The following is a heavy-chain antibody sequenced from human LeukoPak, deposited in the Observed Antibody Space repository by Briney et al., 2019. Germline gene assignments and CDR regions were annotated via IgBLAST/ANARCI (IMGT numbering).Heavy chain of an antibody. D-gene: IGHD3-22*01. Sequence: GGSLRLSCAASGFTFSSYWMTWVRQAPGKGLEWVANIKHDGTDKNYVNSVKGRFTISRDSAKNSLYLQMNSLRAEDTAVYYCARGLHLLPRSTLDYWGQGTLVTVSS. J-gene: IGHJ4*02. CDR2: IKHDGTDK. CDR1: GFTFSSYW. CDR3: ARGLHLLPRSTLDY. V-gene: IGHV3-7*01.